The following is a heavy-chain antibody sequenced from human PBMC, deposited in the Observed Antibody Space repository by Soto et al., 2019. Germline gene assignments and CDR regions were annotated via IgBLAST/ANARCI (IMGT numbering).Heavy chain of an antibody. V-gene: IGHV1-8*01. CDR3: ARVGGQLFVGHGMDF. CDR1: GYTFTTYE. Sequence: QVQLVQSGAEVKKPGASVKVSCKASGYTFTTYEINWVRQVPGQGLEWMGRMSPSSGNTDYVDQFWGRVTMTSHPSMTTSYMELSSLRSEDTSVYYCARVGGQLFVGHGMDFWGQGTTVTVSS. D-gene: IGHD3-10*01. J-gene: IGHJ6*02. CDR2: MSPSSGNT.